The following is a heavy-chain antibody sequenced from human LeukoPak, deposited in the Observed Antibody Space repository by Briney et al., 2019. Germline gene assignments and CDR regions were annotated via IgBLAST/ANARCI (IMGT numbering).Heavy chain of an antibody. CDR2: IYYNGST. J-gene: IGHJ5*02. Sequence: PSETLSLTCTVSGGSISYYYWNWIRQPPGQGLEWIGYIYYNGSTNYTPSLKSRVTISVDTSKNQFSLRMSAVTAADMTVYYCARDLNWFDPWGQRTLLTVSS. V-gene: IGHV4-59*01. CDR1: GGSISYYY. CDR3: ARDLNWFDP.